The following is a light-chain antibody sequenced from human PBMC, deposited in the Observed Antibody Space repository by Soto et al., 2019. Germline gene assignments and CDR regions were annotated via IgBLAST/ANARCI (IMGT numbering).Light chain of an antibody. CDR3: SSYAGSNAVV. Sequence: QSALTQPPSASGSPGQSVTISCTGTSSDVGGYNYVSWYQQHPGKAPKLMIYEVSKRPSGVSDRFSGSKSGNTASLTVSGRQAEDEADYYCSSYAGSNAVVFGGGTKVTVL. CDR1: SSDVGGYNY. CDR2: EVS. J-gene: IGLJ2*01. V-gene: IGLV2-8*01.